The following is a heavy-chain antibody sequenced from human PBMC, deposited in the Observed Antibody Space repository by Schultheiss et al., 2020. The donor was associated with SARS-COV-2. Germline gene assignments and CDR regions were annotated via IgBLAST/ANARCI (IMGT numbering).Heavy chain of an antibody. V-gene: IGHV1-69*01. Sequence: KISCKASGGTFSSYAISWVRQAPGQGLEWMGGIIPIFGTANYAQKFQGRVTITADESTSTAYMELSSLRSEDTAVYYCARVQSAMIVVINDAFDIWGQGTMVTVSS. J-gene: IGHJ3*02. D-gene: IGHD3-22*01. CDR2: IIPIFGTA. CDR3: ARVQSAMIVVINDAFDI. CDR1: GGTFSSYA.